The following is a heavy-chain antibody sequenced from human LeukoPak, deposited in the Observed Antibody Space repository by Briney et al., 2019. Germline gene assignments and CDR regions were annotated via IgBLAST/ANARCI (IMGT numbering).Heavy chain of an antibody. D-gene: IGHD3-3*01. J-gene: IGHJ6*03. V-gene: IGHV4-39*01. CDR2: IYYSGST. Sequence: PSETLSLTCTVSGGSISSSSYYWGWIRQPPGKGLEWIGSIYYSGSTYYNPFLKSRVTISVDTSKNQFSLKLSSVTAADTAVYYCASPPVNYDFWSGYPYYYYYMDVWGKGTTVTVSS. CDR3: ASPPVNYDFWSGYPYYYYYMDV. CDR1: GGSISSSSYY.